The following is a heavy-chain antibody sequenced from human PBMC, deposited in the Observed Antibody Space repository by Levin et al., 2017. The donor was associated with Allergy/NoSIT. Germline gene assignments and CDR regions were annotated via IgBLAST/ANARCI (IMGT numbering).Heavy chain of an antibody. J-gene: IGHJ3*02. CDR1: GFTFSSYT. CDR2: ISSRASEI. Sequence: MAGGSLRLSCAASGFTFSSYTINWVRQAPGRGLEWVSSISSRASEIFYADSLKGRFTISRDNAKNSVYLQMKSLRAEDTAVYYCTRDSSYDFHSAYYTSDAFDIWGQGTLVTVSS. CDR3: TRDSSYDFHSAYYTSDAFDI. V-gene: IGHV3-21*06. D-gene: IGHD3-3*01.